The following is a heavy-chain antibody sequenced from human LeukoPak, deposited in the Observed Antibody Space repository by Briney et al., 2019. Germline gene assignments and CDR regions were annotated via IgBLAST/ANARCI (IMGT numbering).Heavy chain of an antibody. CDR3: ARAFPAGSGSFGPYFDY. J-gene: IGHJ4*02. CDR1: GFTFSSYA. V-gene: IGHV3-23*01. Sequence: GGSLRLSCAAAGFTFSSYAMRWVRQAPGKGLEWVSTISGSGAKTYYADSVKGRFTISRDSSKNTLYLQLNTLRAEDTALYYCARAFPAGSGSFGPYFDYWGQGTLVTVSS. CDR2: ISGSGAKT. D-gene: IGHD3-10*01.